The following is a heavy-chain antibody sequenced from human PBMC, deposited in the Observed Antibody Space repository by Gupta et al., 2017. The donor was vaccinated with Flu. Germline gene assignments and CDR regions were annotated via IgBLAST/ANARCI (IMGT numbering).Heavy chain of an antibody. CDR3: AHIGGLDDYYGSGSPPNWFDP. Sequence: QITLKESGPTLVKPTQTLTLTCTFSGFSLSTSGVGVGWIRQPPGKALEWLALIYWDDDKRYSPSLKSRLTITKDTSKNQVVLTMTNMDPVDTATYYCAHIGGLDDYYGSGSPPNWFDPWGQGTLVTVSS. D-gene: IGHD3-10*01. J-gene: IGHJ5*02. CDR1: GFSLSTSGVG. CDR2: IYWDDDK. V-gene: IGHV2-5*02.